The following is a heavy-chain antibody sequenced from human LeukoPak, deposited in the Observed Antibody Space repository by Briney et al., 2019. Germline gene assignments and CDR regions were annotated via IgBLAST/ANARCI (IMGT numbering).Heavy chain of an antibody. CDR3: ARDRWGSGWTSLYDSSGYYAY. Sequence: SVKVSCKASGGTFSSYAISWVRQAPGQGLEWMGRIIPILGIANYAQKFQGRVTITADKSTSTAYMELSSLRSEDTAVYYCARDRWGSGWTSLYDSSGYYAYWGQGTLVTVSS. V-gene: IGHV1-69*04. J-gene: IGHJ4*02. CDR2: IIPILGIA. D-gene: IGHD3-22*01. CDR1: GGTFSSYA.